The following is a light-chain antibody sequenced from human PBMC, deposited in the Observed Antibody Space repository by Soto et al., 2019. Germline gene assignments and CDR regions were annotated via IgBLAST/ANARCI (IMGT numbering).Light chain of an antibody. V-gene: IGLV2-23*02. J-gene: IGLJ1*01. CDR1: SSDVGSYNL. CDR2: EVS. Sequence: QSALTQPASVSRSPGQSITFSCTGTSSDVGSYNLVSWYQQHPGKAPKLMIYEVSKRPSGVSNRFSGSKSGNTASLTISGLQAEDEADYYCCSYAGSSTYVFGTGTKLTVL. CDR3: CSYAGSSTYV.